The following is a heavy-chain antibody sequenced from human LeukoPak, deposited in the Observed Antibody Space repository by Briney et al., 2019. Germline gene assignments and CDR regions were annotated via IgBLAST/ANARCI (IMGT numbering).Heavy chain of an antibody. CDR3: VPDWLLCEYFHH. V-gene: IGHV3-23*01. J-gene: IGHJ1*01. D-gene: IGHD3-9*01. CDR2: ISGSGSDT. CDR1: GFTFSDYA. Sequence: GGSLRLSCAVSGFTFSDYAMTWVRQAPGRGLEWVSIISGSGSDTYHADSVKGRFTISRDNSRNTLYLQMNSLRVEDTAIYYCVPDWLLCEYFHHWGQGTLVTVSS.